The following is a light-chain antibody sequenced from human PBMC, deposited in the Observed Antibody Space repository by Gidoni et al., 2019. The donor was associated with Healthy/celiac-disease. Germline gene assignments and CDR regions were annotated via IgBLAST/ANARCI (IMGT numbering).Light chain of an antibody. CDR2: GKN. CDR3: NSRDSSGNQVV. J-gene: IGLJ2*01. CDR1: SLSSYY. Sequence: SSELTQYPAVSVALGQTVRITCQGDSLSSYYASWYQQKPGQAPVLVIYGKNNRPSGIPDRFSGSSSGNTASLTITGAQAEDEADYYCNSRDSSGNQVVFGGGTKLPVL. V-gene: IGLV3-19*01.